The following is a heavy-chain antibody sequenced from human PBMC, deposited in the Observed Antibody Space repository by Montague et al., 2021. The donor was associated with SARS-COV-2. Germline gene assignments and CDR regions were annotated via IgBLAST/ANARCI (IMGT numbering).Heavy chain of an antibody. Sequence: PALVKPTQTLTLTCTFSGFSLSTSGMCMTWIRQPPGKALEWLARIDWDGDKYYNTSLKSRLTISKDTSKNLVVLTMTNMDPVDTATYYCARGPSDIYYYNGMDVWGRGTTVTVSS. J-gene: IGHJ6*02. CDR2: IDWDGDK. CDR1: GFSLSTSGMC. V-gene: IGHV2-70*11. CDR3: ARGPSDIYYYNGMDV.